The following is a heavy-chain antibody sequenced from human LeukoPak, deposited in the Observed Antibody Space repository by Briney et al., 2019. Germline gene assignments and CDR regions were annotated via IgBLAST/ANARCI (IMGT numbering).Heavy chain of an antibody. CDR3: ARDRGAMVNFFVHGMDV. D-gene: IGHD5-18*01. J-gene: IGHJ6*02. Sequence: VASVKVSCKASGYTFTSYDISWVRQATGQGLEWMGWMNPNSGNTGYAQKFQGRVTMTRNTSISTAYMELSSLRSEDTAVCYCARDRGAMVNFFVHGMDVWGQGTTVTVSS. CDR1: GYTFTSYD. V-gene: IGHV1-8*01. CDR2: MNPNSGNT.